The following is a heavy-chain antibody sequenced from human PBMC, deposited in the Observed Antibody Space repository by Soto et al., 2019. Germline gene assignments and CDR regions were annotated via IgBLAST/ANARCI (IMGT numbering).Heavy chain of an antibody. CDR1: GFTFSSFA. J-gene: IGHJ6*02. D-gene: IGHD2-2*01. V-gene: IGHV3-23*01. Sequence: EVQVLESGGGLVQPGGSLRLSCAGSGFTFSSFAMTWVRQAPGKGLEWVSTTRSNGEYTYYTDSVKGRFTVSRDNSKKALFLEMSSLRAEDTAIYYCAKDSQSVSVSAARVYGMDVWGQGTTVTVSS. CDR2: TRSNGEYT. CDR3: AKDSQSVSVSAARVYGMDV.